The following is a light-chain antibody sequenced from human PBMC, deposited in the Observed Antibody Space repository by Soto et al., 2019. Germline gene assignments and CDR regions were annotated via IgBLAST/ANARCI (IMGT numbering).Light chain of an antibody. CDR3: ISYTSSSTLYV. J-gene: IGLJ1*01. CDR1: SSDVGGYTY. CDR2: EVN. V-gene: IGLV2-14*01. Sequence: QSALTHPASVSGSPIQSITISCTGASSDVGGYTYVSWYQQHPGKAPKLIIYEVNNRPSGVSHRFSGSKSGNTASLTISGLQAEDEADNYFISYTSSSTLYVFGTGTKLHVL.